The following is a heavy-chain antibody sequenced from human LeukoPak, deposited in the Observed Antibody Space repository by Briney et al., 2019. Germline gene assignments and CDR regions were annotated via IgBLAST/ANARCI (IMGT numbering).Heavy chain of an antibody. Sequence: GASVKVSCKASGYTFTSYGISWVRQAPGQGLEWMGWISAYNGNTNYAQKLQGRVTMTTDTSTSTAYMELRSLRSGDTAVYYCARDLYYYDSSGPGHGYYFDYWGQGTLVTVSS. CDR1: GYTFTSYG. D-gene: IGHD3-22*01. CDR2: ISAYNGNT. V-gene: IGHV1-18*01. CDR3: ARDLYYYDSSGPGHGYYFDY. J-gene: IGHJ4*02.